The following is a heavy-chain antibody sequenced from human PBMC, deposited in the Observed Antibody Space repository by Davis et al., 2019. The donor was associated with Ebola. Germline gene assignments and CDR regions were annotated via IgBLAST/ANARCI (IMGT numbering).Heavy chain of an antibody. CDR2: INHSGST. Sequence: MPSETLSLTCAVYGGSFSGYYWSWIRQPPGKGLEWIGEINHSGSTNYNPSLKSRVTISVDTSKNQFSLKLSSVTAADTAVYYCARGSGSWYYYNNLFWGQGTTVTVSS. J-gene: IGHJ6*02. CDR1: GGSFSGYY. D-gene: IGHD6-13*01. CDR3: ARGSGSWYYYNNLF. V-gene: IGHV4-34*01.